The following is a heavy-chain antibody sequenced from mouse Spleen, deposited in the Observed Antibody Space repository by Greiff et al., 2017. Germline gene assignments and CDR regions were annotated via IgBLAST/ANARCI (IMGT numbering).Heavy chain of an antibody. V-gene: IGHV1-82*01. CDR1: GYAFSSSW. Sequence: QVQLQQSGPELVKPGASVKISCKASGYAFSSSWMNWVKQRPGKGLEWIGRIYPGDGDTNYNGKFKGKTTLTADKSSSTAYMQLSSLTSEDSAVYFCARSVLLRLQGRYAMDYWGQGTSVTVSS. CDR3: ARSVLLRLQGRYAMDY. D-gene: IGHD1-2*01. CDR2: IYPGDGDT. J-gene: IGHJ4*01.